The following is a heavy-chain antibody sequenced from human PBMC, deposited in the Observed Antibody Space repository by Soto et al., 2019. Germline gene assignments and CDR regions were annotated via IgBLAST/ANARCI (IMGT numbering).Heavy chain of an antibody. CDR2: ISYDGSNK. J-gene: IGHJ4*02. V-gene: IGHV3-30*18. CDR1: GFTFSSYG. D-gene: IGHD2-15*01. CDR3: AKETYSGPLDY. Sequence: QVQLVESGGGVVQPGRSLRLSCAASGFTFSSYGMHWVRQAPGKGLEWVAVISYDGSNKYYADSVKGRFTISRDNSKNTVYLQINSLRAEDTAVYYCAKETYSGPLDYWGQGTLVTVSS.